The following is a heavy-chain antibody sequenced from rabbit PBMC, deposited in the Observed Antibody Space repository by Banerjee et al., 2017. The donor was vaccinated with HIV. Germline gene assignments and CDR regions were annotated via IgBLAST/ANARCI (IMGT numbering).Heavy chain of an antibody. D-gene: IGHD4-1*01. Sequence: QEQLVESGGGLVQPEGSLTLTCTASGSDISRNAMCWVRQAPGKGLAWIACIYAGSSGTTYYANWAKGRFTISKASSTTVTLQMTSLTAADTATHFCARDLAGVIGWNFGLWGPGTLVTVS. J-gene: IGHJ4*01. CDR2: IYAGSSGTT. CDR1: GSDISRNA. V-gene: IGHV1S45*01. CDR3: ARDLAGVIGWNFGL.